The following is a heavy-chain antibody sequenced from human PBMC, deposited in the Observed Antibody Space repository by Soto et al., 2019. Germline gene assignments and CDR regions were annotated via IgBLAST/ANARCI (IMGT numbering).Heavy chain of an antibody. CDR3: AKGGVAAAAYGMDV. J-gene: IGHJ6*02. D-gene: IGHD6-13*01. CDR2: ISYDGSNK. V-gene: IGHV3-30*18. Sequence: PGGSLRLSCAASGFTFSSYGMHWVRQAPGKGLEWVAVISYDGSNKYYADSVKGRFTISRDNSKNTLYLQMNSLRAEDTAVYYCAKGGVAAAAYGMDVWGQGTTVTVSS. CDR1: GFTFSSYG.